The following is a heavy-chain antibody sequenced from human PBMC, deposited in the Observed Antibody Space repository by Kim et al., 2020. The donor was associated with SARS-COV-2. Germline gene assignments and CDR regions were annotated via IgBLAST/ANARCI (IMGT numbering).Heavy chain of an antibody. CDR3: ARVRIMITFGGVIVIQGFDY. V-gene: IGHV1-18*01. D-gene: IGHD3-16*02. Sequence: ASVKVSCKASGYTFTSYGISWVRQAPGQGLEWLGWISAYNGNTNYAQKLQGRVTMTTDTSTSTAYMELRSLRSDDTAVYYCARVRIMITFGGVIVIQGFDYWGQGTLVTVSS. CDR1: GYTFTSYG. J-gene: IGHJ4*02. CDR2: ISAYNGNT.